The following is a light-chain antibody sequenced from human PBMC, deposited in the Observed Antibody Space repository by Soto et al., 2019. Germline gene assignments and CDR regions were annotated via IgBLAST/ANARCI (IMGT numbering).Light chain of an antibody. CDR3: QQSYSSPPYT. Sequence: DIQMTQSPSSLSASVGDRVTISCRASQSISSYLNWYQQKPGRTPKLLIYGASSLQSGVPSRFSGSGSVTDFTLTISSLQPEDFATYYCQQSYSSPPYTFGQGTKLEIK. CDR2: GAS. J-gene: IGKJ2*01. V-gene: IGKV1-39*01. CDR1: QSISSY.